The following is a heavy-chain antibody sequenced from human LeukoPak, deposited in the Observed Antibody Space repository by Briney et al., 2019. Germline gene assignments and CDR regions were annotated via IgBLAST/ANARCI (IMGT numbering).Heavy chain of an antibody. J-gene: IGHJ4*02. V-gene: IGHV3-23*01. Sequence: GGSLRLSCAASAFTFSSYAMSCVRQAPGKGLEWVSAISGSGGSTYYADSVKGRFTISRDNSKNTLSLQMNSQRAEDTAVYYCARHLDVWSRYFDYWGQGTLVTVSS. CDR1: AFTFSSYA. CDR3: ARHLDVWSRYFDY. D-gene: IGHD3-3*01. CDR2: ISGSGGST.